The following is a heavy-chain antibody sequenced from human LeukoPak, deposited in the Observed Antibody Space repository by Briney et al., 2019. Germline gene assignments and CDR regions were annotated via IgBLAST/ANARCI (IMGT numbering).Heavy chain of an antibody. CDR1: GYTFSDYY. Sequence: ASVKVSCKTSGYTFSDYYMHWVRQAPGQGLEWVGWINPNGDATIYAQKFQGRVTMTRDTSITTVYMELSSLTSDDTALYYCARESGGSNSHDYWGLGTLVTVSS. CDR3: ARESGGSNSHDY. J-gene: IGHJ4*02. CDR2: INPNGDAT. V-gene: IGHV1-2*02. D-gene: IGHD3-16*01.